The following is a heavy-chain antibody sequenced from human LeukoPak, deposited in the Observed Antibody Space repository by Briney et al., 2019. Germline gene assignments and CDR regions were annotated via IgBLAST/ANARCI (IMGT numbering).Heavy chain of an antibody. CDR3: ARDVPGSGYYHYFDY. J-gene: IGHJ4*02. CDR2: IYYSGST. D-gene: IGHD3-3*01. V-gene: IGHV4-59*01. CDR1: GGSISSYY. Sequence: SETLSLTCTVSGGSISSYYWSWIRQPPGKGLEWIGYIYYSGSTNYNPSLKSRVTISVDTSKNQFSLKLSSVTAADTAVHYCARDVPGSGYYHYFDYWGQGTLVTVSS.